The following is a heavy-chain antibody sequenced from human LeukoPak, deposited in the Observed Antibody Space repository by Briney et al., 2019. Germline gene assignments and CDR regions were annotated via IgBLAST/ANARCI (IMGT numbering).Heavy chain of an antibody. Sequence: SETLSLTCTVSGGSISTYYWSWIRQPLANGLEWIGDIYHNGSTNYNPPLKSRVTISVDTSKNQFSLNLSSVTAADTAVYSCARLLSGSTTWHIDYWGQGTLVTVSP. CDR1: GGSISTYY. V-gene: IGHV4-59*08. CDR2: IYHNGST. J-gene: IGHJ4*02. D-gene: IGHD2-2*01. CDR3: ARLLSGSTTWHIDY.